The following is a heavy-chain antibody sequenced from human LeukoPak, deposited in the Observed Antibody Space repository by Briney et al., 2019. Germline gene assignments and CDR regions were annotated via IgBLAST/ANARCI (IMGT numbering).Heavy chain of an antibody. V-gene: IGHV3-48*01. CDR3: ARGTVAVPFDY. CDR1: GFTFSSYS. D-gene: IGHD6-19*01. J-gene: IGHJ4*02. Sequence: GGSLRLPCAASGFTFSSYSMNWVRQAPGKGLEWVSYISSSSSTIYYADSVKGRFTISRDNAKNSLYLQMNSLKAEDTAVYYCARGTVAVPFDYWGQGTLVTVSS. CDR2: ISSSSSTI.